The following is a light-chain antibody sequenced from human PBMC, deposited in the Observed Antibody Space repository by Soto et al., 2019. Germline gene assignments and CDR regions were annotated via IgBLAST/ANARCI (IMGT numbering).Light chain of an antibody. CDR1: QTVGKN. V-gene: IGKV3-15*01. J-gene: IGKJ5*01. CDR3: QQYNNWPRS. Sequence: EIVMTQSPATLSVSPGERATLSCRASQTVGKNLAWYQQKPGQAPRLLIFGASTRATGIPGRFSGSGSGTEFTLTVSSLQSEDFAVYYCQQYNNWPRSFGQGTRLEI. CDR2: GAS.